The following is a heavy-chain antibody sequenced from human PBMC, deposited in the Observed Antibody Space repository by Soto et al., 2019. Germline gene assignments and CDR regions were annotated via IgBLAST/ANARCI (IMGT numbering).Heavy chain of an antibody. CDR2: ISYDGSNK. Sequence: QVQLVESGGGVVQPGRSLRLSCAASGFTFSSYGMHWVRQAPGKGLEWVAVISYDGSNKYYADSVKGRFIISRDNSKNTLYLQMNSLRTEDTAVYYCAKSYDSSGVDAFDISGQGTMVTVSS. CDR1: GFTFSSYG. D-gene: IGHD3-22*01. J-gene: IGHJ3*02. CDR3: AKSYDSSGVDAFDI. V-gene: IGHV3-30*18.